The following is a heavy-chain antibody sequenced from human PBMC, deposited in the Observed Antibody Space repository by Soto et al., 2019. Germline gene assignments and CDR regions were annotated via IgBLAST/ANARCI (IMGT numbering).Heavy chain of an antibody. CDR1: GFTFSTYA. V-gene: IGHV3-23*01. D-gene: IGHD6-25*01. CDR2: ISGSGGST. J-gene: IGHJ6*02. CDR3: ARVQGVAARGYYYSDMDV. Sequence: EVQLLESGGGLVQPGGSLRLSCAASGFTFSTYAMSWVRQAPGKGLEWVSAISGSGGSTYYADSVEGRFTISRDNSMSTLFVQMNSLRADDTAVYYCARVQGVAARGYYYSDMDVWGQGTTVTVSS.